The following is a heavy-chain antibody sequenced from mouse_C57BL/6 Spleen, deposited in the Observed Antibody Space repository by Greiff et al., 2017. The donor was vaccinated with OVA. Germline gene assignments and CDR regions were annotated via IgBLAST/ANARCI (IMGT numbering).Heavy chain of an antibody. CDR1: GYAFSSSW. Sequence: VKLVESGPELVKPGASVKISCKASGYAFSSSWMNWVKQRPGKGLEWIGRIYPGDGDTNYNGKFKGKATLTADKSSSTAYMQLSSLTSEDSAVYFCARRGDYDDGFAYWGQGTLVTVSA. J-gene: IGHJ3*01. CDR3: ARRGDYDDGFAY. D-gene: IGHD2-4*01. V-gene: IGHV1-82*01. CDR2: IYPGDGDT.